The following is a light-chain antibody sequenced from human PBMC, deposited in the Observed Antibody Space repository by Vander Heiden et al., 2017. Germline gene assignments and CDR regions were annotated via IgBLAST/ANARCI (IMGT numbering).Light chain of an antibody. V-gene: IGLV1-51*01. J-gene: IGLJ2*01. CDR3: ATWDASRSVGI. Sequence: QSVLPQPPSVPAAPGQGVTISCSNLGSYYVYWFQQPPGTAPKLLIYDNYERPSGIPDRFSGSRSGASATLDITGLQTGDEGDYYCATWDASRSVGIFGGGTKLTVL. CDR2: DNY. CDR1: NLGSYY.